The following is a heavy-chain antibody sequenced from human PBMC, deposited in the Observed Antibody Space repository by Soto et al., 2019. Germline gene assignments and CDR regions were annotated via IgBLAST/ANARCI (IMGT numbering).Heavy chain of an antibody. J-gene: IGHJ6*02. CDR3: ARVTYYYGSGSYYYYYGMDV. CDR1: GGSISSYY. D-gene: IGHD3-10*01. Sequence: PSEILSLTCTVSGGSISSYYWSWIRQPPGKGLEWIGYIYYSGSTNYNPSLKSRVTISVDTSKNQFSLKLSSVTAADTAVYYCARVTYYYGSGSYYYYYGMDVWGQGTTVTVSS. CDR2: IYYSGST. V-gene: IGHV4-59*01.